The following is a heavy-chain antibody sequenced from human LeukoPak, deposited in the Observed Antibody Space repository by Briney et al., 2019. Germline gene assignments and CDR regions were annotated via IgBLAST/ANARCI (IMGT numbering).Heavy chain of an antibody. CDR3: AKNRHYYDSSGYSY. CDR1: GFTVSSNY. D-gene: IGHD3-22*01. Sequence: PGGSLRLSCASSGFTVSSNYMRWVREAPGKGLEWVSAISGSGGSTYYADSVKGRFTISRDNSKNTLYLQMNSLRAEDTAVYYCAKNRHYYDSSGYSYWGQGTLVTVSS. V-gene: IGHV3-23*01. CDR2: ISGSGGST. J-gene: IGHJ4*02.